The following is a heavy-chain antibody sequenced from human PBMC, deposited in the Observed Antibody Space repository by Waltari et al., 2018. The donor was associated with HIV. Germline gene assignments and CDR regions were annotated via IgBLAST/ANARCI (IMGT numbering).Heavy chain of an antibody. CDR2: ISAYNGNT. D-gene: IGHD6-19*01. V-gene: IGHV1-18*01. Sequence: FTSYGISWVRQAPGQGLEWMGWISAYNGNTHYAQKLQGRVTMTTDTSTSTAYMELRSLRSDDTAVYYCARGIPSSSGWSVSDYWGQGTLVTVSS. CDR3: ARGIPSSSGWSVSDY. CDR1: FTSYG. J-gene: IGHJ4*02.